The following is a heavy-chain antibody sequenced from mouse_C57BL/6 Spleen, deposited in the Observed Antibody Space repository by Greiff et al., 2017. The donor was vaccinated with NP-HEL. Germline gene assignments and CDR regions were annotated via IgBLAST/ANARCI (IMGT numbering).Heavy chain of an antibody. Sequence: QVQLQQSGPELVKPGASVKISCKASGYAFSSSWMNWVKQRPGKGLEWIGRIYPGDGDTNYNGKFKGKATLTADKSSSTAYMQLSSLTSEDSAVYFCARSTIYSNFYYYAMDYWGQGTSVTVSS. CDR2: IYPGDGDT. V-gene: IGHV1-82*01. J-gene: IGHJ4*01. CDR3: ARSTIYSNFYYYAMDY. CDR1: GYAFSSSW. D-gene: IGHD2-5*01.